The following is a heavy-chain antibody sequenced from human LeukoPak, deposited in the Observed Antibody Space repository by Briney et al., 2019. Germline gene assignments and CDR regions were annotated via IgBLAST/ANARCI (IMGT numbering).Heavy chain of an antibody. CDR3: ARAPSIVIRFSLGY. Sequence: ASVKVSCKASGYTFTGYYIHWVRQAPGQGLEWMGLINPTGGSTGYAQKFQGRVTMTRDMSTSTDYMELSSLKSEDTAMYYCARAPSIVIRFSLGYWGQGTLVTVSS. J-gene: IGHJ4*02. D-gene: IGHD6-6*01. CDR1: GYTFTGYY. V-gene: IGHV1-46*01. CDR2: INPTGGST.